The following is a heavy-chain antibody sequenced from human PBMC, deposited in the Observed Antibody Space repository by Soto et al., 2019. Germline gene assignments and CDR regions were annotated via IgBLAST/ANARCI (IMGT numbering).Heavy chain of an antibody. Sequence: GASVKVSCKASGYTLTGYYMHWVRQAPGQGLEWMGWINPNSGGTNYAQKFQGWVTMTRDTSISTAYMELSRLRSDDTAVYYCARSKVTTHFDYWGQGTLVTVSS. CDR3: ARSKVTTHFDY. J-gene: IGHJ4*02. V-gene: IGHV1-2*04. CDR2: INPNSGGT. CDR1: GYTLTGYY. D-gene: IGHD4-17*01.